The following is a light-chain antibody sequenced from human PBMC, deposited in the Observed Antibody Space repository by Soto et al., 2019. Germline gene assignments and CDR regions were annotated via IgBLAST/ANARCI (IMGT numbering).Light chain of an antibody. J-gene: IGLJ3*02. Sequence: QAVVTQEPSLSVSPGGTVTLTCGLRSGSVSTNYHPSWYQQTPGQAPRTLIYSTNIHSSGVPDRFSGSILGNKAALTITGAQADDESDYYCVLYMGSGIWVFGGGTKLTVL. CDR1: SGSVSTNYH. CDR3: VLYMGSGIWV. V-gene: IGLV8-61*01. CDR2: STN.